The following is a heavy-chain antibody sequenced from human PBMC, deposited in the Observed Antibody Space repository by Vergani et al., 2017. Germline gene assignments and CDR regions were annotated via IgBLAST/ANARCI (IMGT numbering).Heavy chain of an antibody. D-gene: IGHD3-10*01. J-gene: IGHJ4*02. V-gene: IGHV4-34*01. Sequence: QVQLQQWGAGLLKPSETLSLTCAVYGGSFSGYYWSWIRQPPGKGLEWIGEINHSGSTNYNPSLKSRVTISVDTSKNQFSLKLSSVTAAETAVYYWARKRLRVVGGGIIAGVEDYWGQGTVVTVSS. CDR3: ARKRLRVVGGGIIAGVEDY. CDR1: GGSFSGYY. CDR2: INHSGST.